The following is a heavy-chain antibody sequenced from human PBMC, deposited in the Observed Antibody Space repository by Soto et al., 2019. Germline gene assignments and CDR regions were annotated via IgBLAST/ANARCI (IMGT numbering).Heavy chain of an antibody. D-gene: IGHD2-15*01. CDR2: MDQDGSDK. CDR1: GFTFNTYW. J-gene: IGHJ4*01. CDR3: VKGNQLLRYYFEF. V-gene: IGHV3-7*03. Sequence: GGSLRLSCAASGFTFNTYWMTWVRQAPGKGLEWVATMDQDGSDKYYVDSVKGRFTISRDNAKNSLYLQMNSLTAEDTAVYYCVKGNQLLRYYFEFWGPGTLVTVSS.